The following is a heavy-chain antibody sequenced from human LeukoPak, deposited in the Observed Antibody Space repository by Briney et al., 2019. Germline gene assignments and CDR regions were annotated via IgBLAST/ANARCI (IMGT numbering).Heavy chain of an antibody. D-gene: IGHD5-18*01. CDR1: GGSLSSYY. V-gene: IGHV4-59*01. CDR2: IYYSGST. Sequence: SETLSLTCTVSGGSLSSYYWSWIRQPPGKGLEWIGYIYYSGSTNHNPSLKSRVTISVDTSTNQFSLKLSSVTAADTAMYYCARTIGYSYGYGYFDYWGQGTLVTVSS. J-gene: IGHJ4*02. CDR3: ARTIGYSYGYGYFDY.